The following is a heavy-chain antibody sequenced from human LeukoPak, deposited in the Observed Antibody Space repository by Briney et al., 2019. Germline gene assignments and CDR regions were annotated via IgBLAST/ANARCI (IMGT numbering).Heavy chain of an antibody. J-gene: IGHJ4*02. D-gene: IGHD6-19*01. V-gene: IGHV3-30-3*01. CDR2: ISYDGSNK. Sequence: GRSLRLSCAASGFTFSSYAMHWVRQAPGKGLEWVAVISYDGSNKYYADSVKGRFTISRDNSKNTLYLQMNSLRAEDTAVYYCASEVAGPTDYWGQGTLVTVSS. CDR3: ASEVAGPTDY. CDR1: GFTFSSYA.